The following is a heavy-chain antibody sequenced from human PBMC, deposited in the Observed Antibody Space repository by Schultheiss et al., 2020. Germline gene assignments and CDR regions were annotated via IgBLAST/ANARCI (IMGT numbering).Heavy chain of an antibody. V-gene: IGHV3-9*01. CDR2: ISWNSGSI. D-gene: IGHD6-13*01. CDR1: GFTFDDYA. Sequence: GGSLRLSCAASGFTFDDYAMHWVRQAPGKGLEWVSGISWNSGSIGYADSVKGRFTISRDNAKNSLYLQMNSLRAEDTAVYYCARAPLAAAGTFYYYYGMDVWGQGTTVTVSS. CDR3: ARAPLAAAGTFYYYYGMDV. J-gene: IGHJ6*02.